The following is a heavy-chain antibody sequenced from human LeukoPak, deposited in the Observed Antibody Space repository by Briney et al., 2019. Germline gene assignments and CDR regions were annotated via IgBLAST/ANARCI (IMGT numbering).Heavy chain of an antibody. CDR3: TGNRLPGFDY. CDR1: GFNFRAYW. CDR2: IKSKTDGGTT. V-gene: IGHV3-15*01. Sequence: GGSLRLSCTTSGFNFRAYWMGWVRQAPGKGLEWVGRIKSKTDGGTTDYAAPVKGRFTISRDDSKNTLYLQMNSLKTEDTAVYYCTGNRLPGFDYWGQGTLVTVSS. D-gene: IGHD2-2*01. J-gene: IGHJ4*02.